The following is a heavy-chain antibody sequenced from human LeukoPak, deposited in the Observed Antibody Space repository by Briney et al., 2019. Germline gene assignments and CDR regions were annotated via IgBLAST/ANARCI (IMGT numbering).Heavy chain of an antibody. CDR2: IKSVGSIT. CDR1: GFTFSSNW. D-gene: IGHD6-6*01. Sequence: GGTLRLSCAASGFTFSSNWMHWVRHAPGKGLVWVSRIKSVGSITSYGDSVKGRFTISRDNAKNTLYLEMDSLRAEDTAVYYCARGTLIITALIEYWGQGTLVTVSS. J-gene: IGHJ4*02. CDR3: ARGTLIITALIEY. V-gene: IGHV3-74*01.